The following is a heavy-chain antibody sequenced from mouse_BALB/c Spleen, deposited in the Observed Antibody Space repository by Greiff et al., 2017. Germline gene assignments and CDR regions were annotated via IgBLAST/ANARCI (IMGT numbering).Heavy chain of an antibody. CDR3: ANYYGSSWGYFDV. V-gene: IGHV1-7*01. J-gene: IGHJ1*01. CDR1: GYTFTSYW. Sequence: QVQLQQSGAELAKPGASVKMSCKASGYTFTSYWMHWVKQRPGQGLEWIGYINPSTGYTEYNQKFKDKATLTADKSSSTAYMQLSSLTSEDSAVYYCANYYGSSWGYFDVWGAGTTVTVSS. D-gene: IGHD1-1*01. CDR2: INPSTGYT.